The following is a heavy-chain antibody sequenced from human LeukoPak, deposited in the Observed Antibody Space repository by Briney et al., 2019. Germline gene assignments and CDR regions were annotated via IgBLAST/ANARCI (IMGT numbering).Heavy chain of an antibody. Sequence: ASVKVSCKASGYTFTSYDINWVRQATGQGLEWMGWMNPNSGNTGYAQKFQGRVTITRNTSISTAYMELSSLRSEDTAVYYCAVEYSGRQGAFDIRGQGTMVTVSS. D-gene: IGHD1-26*01. CDR3: AVEYSGRQGAFDI. CDR1: GYTFTSYD. J-gene: IGHJ3*02. V-gene: IGHV1-8*03. CDR2: MNPNSGNT.